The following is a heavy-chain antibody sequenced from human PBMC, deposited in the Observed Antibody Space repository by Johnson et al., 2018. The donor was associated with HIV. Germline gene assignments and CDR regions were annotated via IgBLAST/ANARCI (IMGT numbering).Heavy chain of an antibody. D-gene: IGHD6-19*01. V-gene: IGHV3-74*03. CDR2: IYSDGTDT. Sequence: EVQLVESGGGLVQPGGSLRLSCAASGFTFSNYWMHWVRQAPGKGLVWVSRIYSDGTDTKYADSVKGRFTISRDNSKNTLYLQMNSLRAEDTAVYYCARSGWYLSYAFDIWGQGTMVTVSS. CDR1: GFTFSNYW. CDR3: ARSGWYLSYAFDI. J-gene: IGHJ3*02.